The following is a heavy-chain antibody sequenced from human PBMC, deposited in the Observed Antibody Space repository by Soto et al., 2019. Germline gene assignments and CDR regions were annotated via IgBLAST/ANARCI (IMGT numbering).Heavy chain of an antibody. V-gene: IGHV3-48*02. CDR2: ISSSSSTI. CDR3: ERVIEVHATHYYGMDV. Sequence: PGGSLRLSCAASGFTFSSYSMNWVRQAPGKGLEWVSYISSSSSTIYYADSVKGRFTISRDNAKNSLYLQMNSLRDEDTAVYYCERVIEVHATHYYGMDVWGQGTTVTVSS. D-gene: IGHD1-26*01. CDR1: GFTFSSYS. J-gene: IGHJ6*02.